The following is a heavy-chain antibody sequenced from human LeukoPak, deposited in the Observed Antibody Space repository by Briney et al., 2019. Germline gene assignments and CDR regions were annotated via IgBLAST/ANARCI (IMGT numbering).Heavy chain of an antibody. CDR2: IKRDGSEQ. J-gene: IGHJ6*03. V-gene: IGHV3-7*01. D-gene: IGHD2-2*01. CDR1: GFTFSNYW. CDR3: AREARRSSTLGLYYYYYMDV. Sequence: GGSLRLSCTASGFTFSNYWMSWVRQAPGKGLEWVANIKRDGSEQWYVDSVKGRFIISRDNAKNSLYLQMNSLRAEDTAVYYCAREARRSSTLGLYYYYYMDVWGKGTTVTVSS.